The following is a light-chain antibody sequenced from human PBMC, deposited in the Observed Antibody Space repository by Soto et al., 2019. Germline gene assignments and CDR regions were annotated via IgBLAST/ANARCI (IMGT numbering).Light chain of an antibody. J-gene: IGKJ1*01. CDR1: QSIRSNY. CDR3: QQYGSSPDT. Sequence: EILLTQSPGTLSLSPGERATLSCGASQSIRSNYLAWYQQNPGQAPRFLTYGAFRRATGIPDRFSGSGSGTDFTLTISRLAPEDFEVYYCQQYGSSPDTFGQGTKVDIK. CDR2: GAF. V-gene: IGKV3-20*01.